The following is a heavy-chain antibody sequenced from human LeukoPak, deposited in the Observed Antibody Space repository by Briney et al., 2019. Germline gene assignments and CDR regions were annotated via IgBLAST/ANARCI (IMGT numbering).Heavy chain of an antibody. V-gene: IGHV1-46*01. CDR3: ARESTWNDY. Sequence: ASVKVSCKASGYTFTSYYIHWVRQAPGQGLEWVGLINPSGGSTSYAQKFQGRVTMTSDTSTSTVYMELSSLRSEDTALYYCARESTWNDYWGQGTLVTVSS. J-gene: IGHJ4*02. D-gene: IGHD2/OR15-2a*01. CDR2: INPSGGST. CDR1: GYTFTSYY.